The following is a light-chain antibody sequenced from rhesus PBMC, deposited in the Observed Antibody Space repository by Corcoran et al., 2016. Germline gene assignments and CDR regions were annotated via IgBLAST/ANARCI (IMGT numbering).Light chain of an antibody. CDR3: QQYNNWNS. CDR1: QSVSSN. J-gene: IGKJ2*01. Sequence: EIVMTQSPATLSLYPGERATLSCRASQSVSSNLAWYQQKPGQAPRLLLYYASNRATGIPERFSGSGFGTDFTLTISSLEPEDVGVYYCQQYNNWNSFGQGTKVEIK. V-gene: IGKV3-35*01. CDR2: YAS.